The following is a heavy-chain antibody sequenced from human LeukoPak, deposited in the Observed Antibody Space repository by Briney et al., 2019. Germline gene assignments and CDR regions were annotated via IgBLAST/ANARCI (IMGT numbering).Heavy chain of an antibody. J-gene: IGHJ4*02. CDR1: GFTFSSYA. Sequence: GGSLRLSCAASGFTFSSYAMSWVRQAPGKGLEWVSAISGSGGSTYYADSVKGRFTISRDNAKNSLYLQMDSLRAEDTAVYYCAKTFNSGHSDCWGQGTLVTVSS. V-gene: IGHV3-23*01. D-gene: IGHD1-26*01. CDR2: ISGSGGST. CDR3: AKTFNSGHSDC.